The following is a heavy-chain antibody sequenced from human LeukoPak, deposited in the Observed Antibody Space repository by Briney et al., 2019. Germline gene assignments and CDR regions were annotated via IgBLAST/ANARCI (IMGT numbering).Heavy chain of an antibody. CDR2: ISGSGGST. CDR3: AKGLWGYGGSWYFDY. Sequence: GGALRLSRAASGLSFSRYVLRWVRPAPGKGGEGVSAISGSGGSTYYADSVKGRFTISRDNSKNTLYLQMNSLRAEDTAVYYCAKGLWGYGGSWYFDYWGQGTLVTVSS. D-gene: IGHD4-23*01. V-gene: IGHV3-23*01. J-gene: IGHJ4*02. CDR1: GLSFSRYV.